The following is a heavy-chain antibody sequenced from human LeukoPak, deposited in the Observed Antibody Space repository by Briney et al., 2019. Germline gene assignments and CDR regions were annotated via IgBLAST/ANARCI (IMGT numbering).Heavy chain of an antibody. CDR1: GGTFSSYT. CDR2: IIPILGIA. J-gene: IGHJ5*02. V-gene: IGHV1-69*02. CDR3: ARVGRGYSDRWWFDP. D-gene: IGHD5-18*01. Sequence: SVKVSCKASGGTFSSYTISWVRLAPGQGLEWMGRIIPILGIANYAQKFQGRVTITADKSTSTAYMELSSLRSEDTAVYYCARVGRGYSDRWWFDPWGQGTLVTVSS.